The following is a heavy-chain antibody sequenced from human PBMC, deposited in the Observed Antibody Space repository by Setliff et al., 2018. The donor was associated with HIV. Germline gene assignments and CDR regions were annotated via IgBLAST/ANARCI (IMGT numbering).Heavy chain of an antibody. D-gene: IGHD3-10*01. Sequence: SVKVSCKASGGTSSTHAMNWVRQAPGQGLEWIGQIISILEITDYAQKLQGRVTVTADGPTNTFYMELSGLRSDDTAVYYCAGPRGDEAFDIWGQGTMVTVSS. CDR2: IISILEIT. CDR1: GGTSSTHA. CDR3: AGPRGDEAFDI. V-gene: IGHV1-69*10. J-gene: IGHJ3*02.